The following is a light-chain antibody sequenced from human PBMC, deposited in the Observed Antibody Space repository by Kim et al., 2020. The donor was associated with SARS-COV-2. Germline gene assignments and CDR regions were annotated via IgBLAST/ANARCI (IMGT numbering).Light chain of an antibody. Sequence: SSSLPPPLSFSVSLLHTARLTCGGNNIQTKNVHWYRQKPGQAPVLVMYKDSKRPSGIPERFSGSNSGNTATLTITRAQAGDEADYYCQVWDSGTWVFGGGTQLTVL. CDR2: KDS. J-gene: IGLJ3*02. CDR3: QVWDSGTWV. V-gene: IGLV3-9*01. CDR1: NIQTKN.